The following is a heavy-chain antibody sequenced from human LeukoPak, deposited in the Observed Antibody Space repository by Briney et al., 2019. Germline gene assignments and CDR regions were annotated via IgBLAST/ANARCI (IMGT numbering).Heavy chain of an antibody. CDR2: IFYSGST. CDR1: GGSISSYY. V-gene: IGHV4-39*01. D-gene: IGHD5-12*01. Sequence: PSETLSLTCTVSGGSISSYYWGWIRQPPGKGLEWIGSIFYSGSTYYNPSLKSRVTISVDTSKNQFSLNLSSVTAADTAVYYCASGYDFDYWGQGTLVTVSS. J-gene: IGHJ4*02. CDR3: ASGYDFDY.